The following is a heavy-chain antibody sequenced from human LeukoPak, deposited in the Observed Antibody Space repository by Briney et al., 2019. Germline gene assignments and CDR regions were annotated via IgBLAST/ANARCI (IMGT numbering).Heavy chain of an antibody. CDR2: ISSSSSYI. V-gene: IGHV3-21*01. D-gene: IGHD3-10*01. CDR3: ARVLLWFGESFDY. Sequence: GGSLRLSCAASGFTFSSYSMNWVRQAPGKGLEWVSSISSSSSYIYYADSVKGRFTISRDNAKNSLYLQMNSLRAEDTAVYYCARVLLWFGESFDYWGQGTLVTVSS. CDR1: GFTFSSYS. J-gene: IGHJ4*02.